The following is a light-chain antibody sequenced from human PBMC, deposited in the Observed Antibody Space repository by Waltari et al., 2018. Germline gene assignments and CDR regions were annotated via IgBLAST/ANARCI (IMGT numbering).Light chain of an antibody. V-gene: IGLV2-14*03. J-gene: IGLJ1*01. Sequence: QSALTQPASVSGSPGQSITISCTGTSSDVGGYNLVSWYRQHPGKAPELMIYVVTNRPSGVSNRVSGSKSGNTASLTISGLQAEDEADYYCGSYTRGSTLYVFGTGTKVTVL. CDR3: GSYTRGSTLYV. CDR2: VVT. CDR1: SSDVGGYNL.